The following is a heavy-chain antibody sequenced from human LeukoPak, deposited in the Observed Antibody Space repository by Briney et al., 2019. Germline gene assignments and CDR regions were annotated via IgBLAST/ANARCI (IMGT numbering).Heavy chain of an antibody. D-gene: IGHD3-22*01. Sequence: SETLSLTCIVSGGSISSHYWSWIRQPPGKGLEYIGYIYYSGSTYYNPSLKSRVTISLDTSKNQFSLNLTSVTAADTAVYYCARRSGVLDSRDSRYYFDHWGQGTLVTVSS. V-gene: IGHV4-59*11. J-gene: IGHJ4*02. CDR1: GGSISSHY. CDR2: IYYSGST. CDR3: ARRSGVLDSRDSRYYFDH.